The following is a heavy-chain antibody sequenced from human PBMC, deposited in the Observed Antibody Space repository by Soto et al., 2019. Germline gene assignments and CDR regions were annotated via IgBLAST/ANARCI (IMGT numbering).Heavy chain of an antibody. Sequence: QVQLVESGGGVVPPGTSLRLSCAASGFTFSTYGMHWVRQTPGKGLEWVALISYDGTNKYYADSVKGRFTISRDNSKNTLYLQMHSLSAEDTDVYYCAKDLQAYGDYDYYCYGLDVWGQGTTVSVSS. J-gene: IGHJ6*02. CDR2: ISYDGTNK. CDR1: GFTFSTYG. CDR3: AKDLQAYGDYDYYCYGLDV. D-gene: IGHD4-17*01. V-gene: IGHV3-30*18.